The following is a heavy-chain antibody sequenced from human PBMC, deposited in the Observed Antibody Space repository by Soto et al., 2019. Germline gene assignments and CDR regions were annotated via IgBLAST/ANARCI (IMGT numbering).Heavy chain of an antibody. J-gene: IGHJ4*02. CDR3: ARDSYDSSGPAFDY. CDR1: GYTFTSYG. Sequence: ASVKVSCKASGYTFTSYGISWVRRAPGQGLEWMGWISAYNGNTNYAQKLQGRVTMTTDTSTSTAYMELRSLRSDDTAVYYCARDSYDSSGPAFDYWGQGTLVTVSS. D-gene: IGHD3-22*01. V-gene: IGHV1-18*04. CDR2: ISAYNGNT.